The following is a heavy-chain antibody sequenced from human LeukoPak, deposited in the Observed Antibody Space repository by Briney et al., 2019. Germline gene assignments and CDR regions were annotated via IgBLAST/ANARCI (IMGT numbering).Heavy chain of an antibody. D-gene: IGHD1-1*01. J-gene: IGHJ4*02. CDR2: ISYDGVNK. CDR3: AKDRNEAFDN. CDR1: GFTFSSYA. Sequence: GGSLRLSCAASGFTFSSYAMHWVRQAPGKGLEWVAVISYDGVNKYYADYVKGRFTLSRDNSRNTVFLQMNGLRPEDTAVYSCAKDRNEAFDNWGQGTLVTVSP. V-gene: IGHV3-30-3*01.